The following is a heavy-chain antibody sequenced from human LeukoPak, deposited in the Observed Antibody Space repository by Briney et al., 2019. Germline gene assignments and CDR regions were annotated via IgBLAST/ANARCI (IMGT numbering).Heavy chain of an antibody. CDR3: AKDAYCSSATCSQEPQTGGPLPYYYYYMDV. J-gene: IGHJ6*03. CDR1: GFTFSSYG. D-gene: IGHD2-2*01. Sequence: PGGSLRLSCAASGFTFSSYGMHWVRQAPGKGLEWVAVISYDGSNKYYADSVKGRFTISRDNSKNTLYLQMNSLRAEDTAVYYCAKDAYCSSATCSQEPQTGGPLPYYYYYMDVWGKGTTVIVSS. CDR2: ISYDGSNK. V-gene: IGHV3-30*18.